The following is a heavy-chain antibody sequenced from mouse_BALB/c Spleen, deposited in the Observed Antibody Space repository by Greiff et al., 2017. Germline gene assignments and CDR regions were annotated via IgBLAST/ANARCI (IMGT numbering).Heavy chain of an antibody. D-gene: IGHD2-10*01. CDR1: GYTFTSYY. CDR2: INPSNGGT. J-gene: IGHJ2*01. Sequence: VQLQQSGAELVKPGASVKLSCKASGYTFTSYYMYWVKQRPGQGLEWIGEINPSNGGTNFNEKFKSKATLTVDKSSSTAYMQLSSLTSEDSAVYYCTRAYYGNYGDYWGQGTTLTVSS. CDR3: TRAYYGNYGDY. V-gene: IGHV1S16*01.